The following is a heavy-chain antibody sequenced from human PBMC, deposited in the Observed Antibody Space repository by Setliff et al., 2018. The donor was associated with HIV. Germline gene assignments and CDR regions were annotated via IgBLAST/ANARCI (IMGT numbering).Heavy chain of an antibody. CDR3: AREGTYSGTYWARRVAPFDI. V-gene: IGHV4-34*01. Sequence: PSETLSLTCAVYGGSLSGYYWRWIRQPPGKGLEWIGDVSHTGSTNYNPSLKSRITISADTPKNQFSLKLSSVTAADTAVYYCAREGTYSGTYWARRVAPFDIWGQGTMVTVSS. J-gene: IGHJ3*02. D-gene: IGHD1-26*01. CDR1: GGSLSGYY. CDR2: VSHTGST.